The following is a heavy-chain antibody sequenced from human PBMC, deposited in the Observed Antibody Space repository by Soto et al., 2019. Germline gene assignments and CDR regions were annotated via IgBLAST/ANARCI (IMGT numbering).Heavy chain of an antibody. CDR2: IYRRGST. J-gene: IGHJ6*02. D-gene: IGHD2-21*01. Sequence: SETQSLPCSVSAGSVSRGSNYWVWVPQPPGKDLEFIGYIYRRGSTLLSSSLKSRVTLSLETSKNQFSLNLRSVTTADTTVYVCVRARESGDFIGMSVWSRGTTGAVS. CDR3: VRARESGDFIGMSV. CDR1: AGSVSRGSNY. V-gene: IGHV4-61*01.